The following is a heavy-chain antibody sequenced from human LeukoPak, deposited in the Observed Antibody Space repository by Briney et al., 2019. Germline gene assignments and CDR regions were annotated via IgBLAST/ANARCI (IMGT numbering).Heavy chain of an antibody. D-gene: IGHD2-2*01. CDR1: GFTFSSYS. Sequence: PGGSLRLSCAASGFTFSSYSMNWIRQPPGKGLEWIGEINHSGSTNYNPSLKSRVTISVDTSKNQFSLKLSSVTAADTAVYYCARYCSSTSCYEYTFDIWGQGTMVTVSS. CDR3: ARYCSSTSCYEYTFDI. CDR2: INHSGST. J-gene: IGHJ3*02. V-gene: IGHV4-34*01.